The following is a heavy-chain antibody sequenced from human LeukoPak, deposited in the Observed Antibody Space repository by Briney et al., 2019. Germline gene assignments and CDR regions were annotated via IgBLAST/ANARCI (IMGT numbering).Heavy chain of an antibody. V-gene: IGHV4-39*01. CDR2: IYYSGST. CDR3: ARHGAAAGPAKYFQH. CDR1: GGSISSSSYY. D-gene: IGHD6-13*01. Sequence: SETLSLTCTVSGGSISSSSYYWGWIRQPPGKGLEWIGSIYYSGSTYYNPSLKSRITISVDTSKTQFSLKLSSVTAADTAVYYCARHGAAAGPAKYFQHWGQGTLVTVSS. J-gene: IGHJ1*01.